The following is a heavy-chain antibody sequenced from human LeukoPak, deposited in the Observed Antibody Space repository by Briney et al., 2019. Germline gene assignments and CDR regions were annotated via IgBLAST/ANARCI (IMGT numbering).Heavy chain of an antibody. D-gene: IGHD2-15*01. CDR1: GFTFSSYS. Sequence: GGSLTLSCAASGFTFSSYSMNWVRQPPGKGLEWVSSINSSSSYIYYADSVKGRFTVSRDNAKNSLYLQMNSLRAEDTAVYYCAREGYCSGGSCYGGFDYWGQGTLVTVSS. J-gene: IGHJ4*02. V-gene: IGHV3-21*01. CDR2: INSSSSYI. CDR3: AREGYCSGGSCYGGFDY.